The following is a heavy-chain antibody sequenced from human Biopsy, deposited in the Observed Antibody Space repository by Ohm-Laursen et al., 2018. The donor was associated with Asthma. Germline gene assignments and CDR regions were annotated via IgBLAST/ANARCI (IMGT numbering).Heavy chain of an antibody. CDR1: GFTFRNFG. CDR3: AKEVFPGWELRRGPDS. D-gene: IGHD1-26*01. V-gene: IGHV3-30*18. J-gene: IGHJ4*02. CDR2: ISSDVRE. Sequence: SLRLSCTASGFTFRNFGMHWVRQAPGKGLEWVALISSDVREWYADSVKGRFTISRDNSRNTLHLEMNSLRAEDTAVYFCAKEVFPGWELRRGPDSWGQGTLVTISS.